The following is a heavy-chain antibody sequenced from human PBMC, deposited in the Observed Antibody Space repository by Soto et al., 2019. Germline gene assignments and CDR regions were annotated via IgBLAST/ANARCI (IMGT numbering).Heavy chain of an antibody. D-gene: IGHD2-2*01. CDR2: SRNTVNSFST. CDR3: CRVDPSCYKGHAPFDY. V-gene: IGHV3-72*01. Sequence: LRLSCAVSAGSGFTFSDQYMDWVRQAPGKGLEWVGRSRNTVNSFSTAYAASVQGRFTISRDDSKNTVYLQMNSLKSEDTAVYYCCRVDPSCYKGHAPFDYWGPGTLVTASS. CDR1: AGSGFTFSDQY. J-gene: IGHJ4*02.